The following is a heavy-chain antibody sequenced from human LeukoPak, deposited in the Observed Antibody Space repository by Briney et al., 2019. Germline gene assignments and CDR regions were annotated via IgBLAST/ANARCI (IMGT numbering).Heavy chain of an antibody. D-gene: IGHD3-16*02. J-gene: IGHJ4*02. CDR3: ARGGPYDYVWGSYRLPARFDY. Sequence: SETLSLTCAVYGGSFSGYYWSWIRQPPGKGLEWIGEINHSGSTNYNPSLKSRVTISVDTSKNQFSLKLSSVTAADTAVYYCARGGPYDYVWGSYRLPARFDYWGQGTLVTVSS. CDR2: INHSGST. CDR1: GGSFSGYY. V-gene: IGHV4-34*01.